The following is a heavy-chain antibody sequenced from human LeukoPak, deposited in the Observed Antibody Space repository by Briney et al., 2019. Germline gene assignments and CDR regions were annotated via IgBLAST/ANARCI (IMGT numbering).Heavy chain of an antibody. Sequence: PGGSLRLSCAASGFTFTTHAMSWVRQAPGKGLEWVSGISYSGGSTFYTDSVKGRLTISRDNPKNTLYLQMNSLRAEDTAVYYCARFSGITIFGVVIRYFDYWGQGTLVTVSS. CDR2: ISYSGGST. J-gene: IGHJ4*02. D-gene: IGHD3-3*01. V-gene: IGHV3-23*01. CDR1: GFTFTTHA. CDR3: ARFSGITIFGVVIRYFDY.